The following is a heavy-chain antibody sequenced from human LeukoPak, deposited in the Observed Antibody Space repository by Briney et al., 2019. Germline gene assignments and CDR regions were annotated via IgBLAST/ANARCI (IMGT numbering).Heavy chain of an antibody. D-gene: IGHD4-17*01. Sequence: PGGSLRLSCAASGFTFSSYSMNWVRQAPGKGLEWVSSISSSSNYIYYADSVKGRFTISRDNAKNSLYLQMNSLRVEDTAVYYCARDRFEDYGDTELGYWGQGALVTVSS. CDR1: GFTFSSYS. V-gene: IGHV3-21*01. CDR3: ARDRFEDYGDTELGY. J-gene: IGHJ4*02. CDR2: ISSSSNYI.